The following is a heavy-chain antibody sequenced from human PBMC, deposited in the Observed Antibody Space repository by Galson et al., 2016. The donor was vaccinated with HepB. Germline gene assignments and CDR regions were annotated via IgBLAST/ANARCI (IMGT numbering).Heavy chain of an antibody. V-gene: IGHV4-4*02. CDR1: GDSISNNNW. D-gene: IGHD2-2*01. CDR3: ARYLVDPDASFDS. J-gene: IGHJ4*01. CDR2: IYNSGST. Sequence: SETLSLTCAVSGDSISNNNWWSWVRRPPGKGLEWIGEIYNSGSTNYNPSLKSQVTILVDKPKNQFSLNLNSVTAADTALYYCARYLVDPDASFDSWGNGILVTVSS.